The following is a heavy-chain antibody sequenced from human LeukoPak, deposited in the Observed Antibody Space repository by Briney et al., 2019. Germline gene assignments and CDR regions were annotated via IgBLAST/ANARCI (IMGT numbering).Heavy chain of an antibody. V-gene: IGHV1-18*01. D-gene: IGHD1-14*01. CDR2: IRAYNGNT. CDR1: GYTFSTYD. Sequence: ASVKVSCKASGYTFSTYDINWVRQAPGQGLEWMGWIRAYNGNTNYAQKLQGRVTMTTDTSTSTAYMELRNLRSDDTAVYYCARDRNHWDHSDYWGQGTLVTVSS. CDR3: ARDRNHWDHSDY. J-gene: IGHJ4*02.